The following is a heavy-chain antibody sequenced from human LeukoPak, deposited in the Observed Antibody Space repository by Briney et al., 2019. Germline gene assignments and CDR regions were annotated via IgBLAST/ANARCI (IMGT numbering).Heavy chain of an antibody. CDR3: AKDGSPGIAAAGYFDY. Sequence: PGGSLRLSCAASGFTFDDYAMHWVRQAPGKGLEWVSGISWNSGSIGYADSVKGRLTISRDNAKNSLYLQMNSLRAEDTALYYCAKDGSPGIAAAGYFDYWGQGTLVTVSS. J-gene: IGHJ4*02. D-gene: IGHD6-13*01. CDR2: ISWNSGSI. V-gene: IGHV3-9*01. CDR1: GFTFDDYA.